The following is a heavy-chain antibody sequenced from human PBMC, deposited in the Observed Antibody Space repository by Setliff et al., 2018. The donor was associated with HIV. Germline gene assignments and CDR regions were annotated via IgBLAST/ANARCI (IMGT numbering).Heavy chain of an antibody. CDR1: AYTFTDYF. J-gene: IGHJ5*02. Sequence: GASVKVSCKTSAYTFTDYFLHWVRRAPGQGLEWMGWINPNSGATNYAQNFQGRVTMTRDTSISTAYMDLSSLTSDDTAVYYCAVASIVSTARWNHWGRGTLVTVS. D-gene: IGHD1-26*01. CDR2: INPNSGAT. CDR3: AVASIVSTARWNH. V-gene: IGHV1-2*02.